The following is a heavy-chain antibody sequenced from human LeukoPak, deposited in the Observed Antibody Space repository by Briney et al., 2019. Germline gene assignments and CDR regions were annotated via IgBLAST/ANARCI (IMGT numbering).Heavy chain of an antibody. D-gene: IGHD3-22*01. V-gene: IGHV4-59*08. J-gene: IGHJ3*02. Sequence: SETLSLTCTVSGGSISSYYWSWIRQPPGKGLEWIGYIFYSGSTNYNPSLKSRVTISVDTSKNQFSLKLSSVTAADTAVYYCASEYYYDSSGYYTGAFDIWGQGTMVTVSS. CDR2: IFYSGST. CDR3: ASEYYYDSSGYYTGAFDI. CDR1: GGSISSYY.